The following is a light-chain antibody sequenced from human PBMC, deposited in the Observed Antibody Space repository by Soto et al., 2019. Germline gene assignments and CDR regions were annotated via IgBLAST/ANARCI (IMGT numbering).Light chain of an antibody. CDR1: QSMSRN. V-gene: IGKV3-15*01. CDR3: QQRSSWPWT. J-gene: IGKJ1*01. Sequence: EIVMTQSPATLSVSPGETVTLSCRASQSMSRNLAWYQQKPGQAPRLLIYGASTRATGIPARFSGSGSGTEFTLTISSLRSEDFAVYYCQQRSSWPWTFGQGTKVDNK. CDR2: GAS.